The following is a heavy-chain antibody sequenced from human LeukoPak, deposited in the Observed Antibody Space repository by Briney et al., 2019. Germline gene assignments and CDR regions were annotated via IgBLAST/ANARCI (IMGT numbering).Heavy chain of an antibody. V-gene: IGHV4-59*01. J-gene: IGHJ4*02. D-gene: IGHD5-12*01. Sequence: SETLSLTCTVSGGSITSYYWSWIRQPPGKGLEWIGYIYYTGSTNYNPSLKSRVTISVDTSKNQFSLKLSSVTAADTAVYYCARAGTSSGYDYLDYWGQGTLVTVSS. CDR3: ARAGTSSGYDYLDY. CDR2: IYYTGST. CDR1: GGSITSYY.